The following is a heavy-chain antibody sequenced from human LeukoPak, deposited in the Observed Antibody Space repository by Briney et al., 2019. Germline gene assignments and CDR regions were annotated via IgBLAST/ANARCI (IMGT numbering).Heavy chain of an antibody. Sequence: SETLSLTCAVYGGSFSGYYWSWIRQPPGKGLEWIGEINHSGSTNYNPSLKSRVTISVDTSKNQSSLKLSSVTAADTAVYYCARGRRKITIFGVVRNWFDPWGQGTLVTVSS. V-gene: IGHV4-34*01. CDR2: INHSGST. D-gene: IGHD3-3*01. CDR3: ARGRRKITIFGVVRNWFDP. J-gene: IGHJ5*02. CDR1: GGSFSGYY.